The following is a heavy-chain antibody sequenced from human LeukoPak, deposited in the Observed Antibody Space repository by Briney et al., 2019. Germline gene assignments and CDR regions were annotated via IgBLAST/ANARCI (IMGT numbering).Heavy chain of an antibody. V-gene: IGHV3-21*01. Sequence: GGSLRLSCAASGSTFSSYSMNWVRQAPGKGLEWVSSISSSSSYIYYADSVKGRFTISRDNAKNSLYLQMNSLRAEDTAVYYCARDDRRYSDMDVWGKGTTVTVSS. D-gene: IGHD6-13*01. CDR1: GSTFSSYS. CDR3: ARDDRRYSDMDV. J-gene: IGHJ6*03. CDR2: ISSSSSYI.